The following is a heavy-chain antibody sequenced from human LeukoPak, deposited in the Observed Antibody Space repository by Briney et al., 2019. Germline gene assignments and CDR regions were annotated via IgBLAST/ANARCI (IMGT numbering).Heavy chain of an antibody. J-gene: IGHJ4*02. V-gene: IGHV4-34*01. CDR2: INHSGST. Sequence: SSETLSLTCAVYGGSFSGYYWSWIRQPPGKGLEWIGEINHSGSTNYNPSLKSRVTISVDTSKNQFSLKLNSVTAADTAVYYCARGRPLRIWGQGTLVTVSS. CDR1: GGSFSGYY. CDR3: ARGRPLRI. D-gene: IGHD3-10*01.